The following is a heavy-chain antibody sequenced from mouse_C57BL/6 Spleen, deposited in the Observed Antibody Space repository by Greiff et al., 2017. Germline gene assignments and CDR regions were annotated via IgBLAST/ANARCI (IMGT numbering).Heavy chain of an antibody. CDR3: AREGGGSSYGY. J-gene: IGHJ2*01. Sequence: EVQLQESGPGLVKPSQSLSLTCSVTGYSITSGYYWNWIRQFPGNKLEWMGYISYDGSNNYNPSLKNRISITRDTSKNQFFLKLNSVTTEDTATYYCAREGGGSSYGYWGQGTTLTVSS. V-gene: IGHV3-6*01. CDR1: GYSITSGYY. D-gene: IGHD1-1*01. CDR2: ISYDGSN.